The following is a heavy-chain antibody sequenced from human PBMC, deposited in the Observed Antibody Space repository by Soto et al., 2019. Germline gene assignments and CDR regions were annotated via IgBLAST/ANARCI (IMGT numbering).Heavy chain of an antibody. CDR3: ARGIAAAGTGSDYYYYGMDV. Sequence: SVKVSCKASGGTFSSYAISWVRQAPGQGLEWMGGIIPIFGTANYAQKFQGRVTITADESTSTAYMELSSLRSEDTAVYYCARGIAAAGTGSDYYYYGMDVWGQGTTVTVSS. CDR2: IIPIFGTA. J-gene: IGHJ6*02. D-gene: IGHD6-13*01. CDR1: GGTFSSYA. V-gene: IGHV1-69*13.